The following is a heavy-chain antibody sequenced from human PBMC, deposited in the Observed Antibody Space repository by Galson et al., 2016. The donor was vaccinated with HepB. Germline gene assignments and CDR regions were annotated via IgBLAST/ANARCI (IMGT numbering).Heavy chain of an antibody. CDR1: GFIFSKYG. CDR3: AYCDADEIDF. D-gene: IGHD4-17*01. J-gene: IGHJ4*02. V-gene: IGHV3-64*01. Sequence: FLRLSCAASGFIFSKYGMHWVRQAPGKGLEFVSSITHDGSYTYYTKSVKGRFTISRDNSKSTLHLQMGSLRTDDTGVYFCAYCDADEIDFWGQGTLVAVSS. CDR2: ITHDGSYT.